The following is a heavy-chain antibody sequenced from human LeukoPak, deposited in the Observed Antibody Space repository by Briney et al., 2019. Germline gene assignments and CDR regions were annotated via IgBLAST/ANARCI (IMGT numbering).Heavy chain of an antibody. CDR1: GFTLSSYG. Sequence: HPAGSLSPACPASGFTLSSYGMHCVRPAPNKWLEWVAFIRYDGRNKYYADSVKGRFTISRDNSKNTLYLQMNSLRAEDTAVYYCARGQQLGPKHDYWGQGTLVTVSS. CDR3: ARGQQLGPKHDY. J-gene: IGHJ4*02. V-gene: IGHV3-30*02. D-gene: IGHD6-13*01. CDR2: IRYDGRNK.